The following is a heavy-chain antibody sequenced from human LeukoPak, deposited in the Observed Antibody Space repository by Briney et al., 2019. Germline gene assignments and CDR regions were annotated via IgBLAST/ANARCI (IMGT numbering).Heavy chain of an antibody. V-gene: IGHV3-53*01. CDR1: GFTVSSNY. CDR3: ARGSAASEIDY. J-gene: IGHJ4*02. D-gene: IGHD6-13*01. CDR2: IYSGGST. Sequence: GGSLRLSCAASGFTVSSNYMSWVRQAPGKGLEWVSVIYSGGSTYYADSVKGRFTISRDNSKNTLYLQMNSLRAEDTAVYYCARGSAASEIDYWGQGTLVTVSS.